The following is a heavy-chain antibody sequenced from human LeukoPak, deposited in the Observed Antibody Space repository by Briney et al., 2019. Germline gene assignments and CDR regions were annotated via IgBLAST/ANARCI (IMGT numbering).Heavy chain of an antibody. CDR1: GGSISSYY. CDR3: ARGRWELPPLDY. Sequence: SETLSLTCTVSGGSISSYYWSWIRQPPGKGLEWIGYIYYSGSTNYNPSLKSRVTISVDRSKNQFSLKLSSVTAADTAVYYCARGRWELPPLDYWGQGTLVTVSS. V-gene: IGHV4-59*01. CDR2: IYYSGST. J-gene: IGHJ4*02. D-gene: IGHD1-26*01.